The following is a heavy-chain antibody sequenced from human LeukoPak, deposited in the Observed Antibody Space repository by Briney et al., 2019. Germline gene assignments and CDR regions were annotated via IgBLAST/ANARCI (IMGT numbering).Heavy chain of an antibody. CDR3: ARDYHDYGDYANWFDP. J-gene: IGHJ5*02. Sequence: PGGSLRLSCAASGFTVSSNYMSWVRQAPGKGLEWVSVIYSGGSTYYADSVKGRFTISRDNSKNTLYLQMNSLRAEDTAVYYCARDYHDYGDYANWFDPWGQGTLVTVSS. CDR2: IYSGGST. V-gene: IGHV3-66*01. D-gene: IGHD4-17*01. CDR1: GFTVSSNY.